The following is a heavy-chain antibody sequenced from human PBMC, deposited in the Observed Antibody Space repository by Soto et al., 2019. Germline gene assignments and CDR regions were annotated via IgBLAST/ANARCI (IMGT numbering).Heavy chain of an antibody. CDR3: ALATRGYKLTPGQHLDY. CDR2: IIPIFGTA. CDR1: GGTFSSYA. V-gene: IGHV1-69*01. J-gene: IGHJ4*02. Sequence: QVQLVQSGAEVKKPGSSVKVSCKASGGTFSSYAISWVRQAPGQGLEWMGGIIPIFGTANYAQKFQGRVTITADESTSTAYMELSSLRSEDTAVYYCALATRGYKLTPGQHLDYWGQGTLVNVSS. D-gene: IGHD5-18*01.